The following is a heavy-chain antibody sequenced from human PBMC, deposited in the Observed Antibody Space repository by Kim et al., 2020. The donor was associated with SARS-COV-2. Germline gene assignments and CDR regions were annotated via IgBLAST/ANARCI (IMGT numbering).Heavy chain of an antibody. CDR2: INHSGRT. V-gene: IGHV4-34*01. D-gene: IGHD3-10*01. CDR3: ARGPSGRGLDI. CDR1: GGSFSGYY. Sequence: SETLSLTCAVYGGSFSGYYWRWIRQPPGKGLEWIGEINHSGRTNYNPSLKSRVTISVDTSKNQFSLKLSSVTAAGTAVYYCARGPSGRGLDIWGQGTMVTVSS. J-gene: IGHJ3*02.